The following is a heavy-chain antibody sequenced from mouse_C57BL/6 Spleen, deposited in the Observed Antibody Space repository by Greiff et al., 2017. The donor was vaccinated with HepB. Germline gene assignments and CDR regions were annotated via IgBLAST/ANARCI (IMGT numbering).Heavy chain of an antibody. CDR3: AREAMDY. J-gene: IGHJ4*01. Sequence: EVQLVESGPELVKPGASVKIPCKASGYTFTDYNMDWVKQSHGKSLEWIGDINPNNGGTIYNQKFKGKATLNVDKSSSKAYMELRSLTSEDTAVYYCAREAMDYWGQGTSVTVSS. V-gene: IGHV1-18*01. CDR1: GYTFTDYN. CDR2: INPNNGGT.